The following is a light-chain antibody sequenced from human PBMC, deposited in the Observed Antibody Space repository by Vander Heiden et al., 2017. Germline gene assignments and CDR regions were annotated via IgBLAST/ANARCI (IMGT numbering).Light chain of an antibody. CDR1: SSNIGSTY. Sequence: QSVLTQPPSASGTPGQRVTIPCSGSSSNIGSTYVYWYQQLPGTAPNLLIYRNNQRPAGVPDRFSGSKSGTSASLAISGLRSEDEADYYCAAWDDSLSGPHVVFGGGTKLTVL. J-gene: IGLJ2*01. CDR2: RNN. CDR3: AAWDDSLSGPHVV. V-gene: IGLV1-47*01.